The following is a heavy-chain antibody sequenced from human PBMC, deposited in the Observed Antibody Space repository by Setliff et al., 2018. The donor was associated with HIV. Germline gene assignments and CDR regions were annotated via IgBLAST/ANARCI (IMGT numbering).Heavy chain of an antibody. Sequence: SGPTLVNPTQTLTLTCTFSGFSLSTSGVGVGWIRQPPGKALEWLALIYWDDDKRYSPSLKSRLTITKDTSKNQVVLTMTNMDPVDTATYYCAHAHPYSSSWYWDFFFDYWGQGTLVTVSS. CDR3: AHAHPYSSSWYWDFFFDY. CDR1: GFSLSTSGVG. CDR2: IYWDDDK. D-gene: IGHD6-13*01. J-gene: IGHJ4*02. V-gene: IGHV2-5*02.